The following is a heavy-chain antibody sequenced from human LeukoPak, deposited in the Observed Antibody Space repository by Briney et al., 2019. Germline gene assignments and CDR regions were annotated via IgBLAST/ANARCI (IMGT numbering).Heavy chain of an antibody. CDR1: GFTFSSYA. CDR3: AKGPSISAVGYFDY. J-gene: IGHJ4*02. V-gene: IGHV3-23*01. CDR2: MSGSGNIT. Sequence: GGSLRPSCAASGFTFSSYAMSWVRQAPGKGLEWASIMSGSGNITYYADSVKGRFTISRDNSKNTLYLQMNSLRAEDTAVYYCAKGPSISAVGYFDYWGQGTLVTVSS. D-gene: IGHD6-13*01.